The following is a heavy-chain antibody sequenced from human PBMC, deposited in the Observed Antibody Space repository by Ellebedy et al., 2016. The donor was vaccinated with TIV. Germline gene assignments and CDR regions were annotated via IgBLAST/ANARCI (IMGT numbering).Heavy chain of an antibody. CDR2: IHTSGTT. Sequence: SETLSLXXTVSGDSISRNYWSWIRQPAGKGLEWIGRIHTSGTTNYNPSLKSRVTMSIDTSKNQFSLNLSSVTAADTAAYYCAREHSGSQRSFDYWGQGTLVTVSS. D-gene: IGHD5-12*01. J-gene: IGHJ4*02. V-gene: IGHV4-4*07. CDR3: AREHSGSQRSFDY. CDR1: GDSISRNY.